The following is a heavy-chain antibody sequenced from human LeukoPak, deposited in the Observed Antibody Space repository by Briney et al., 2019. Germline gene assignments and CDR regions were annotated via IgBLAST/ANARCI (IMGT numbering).Heavy chain of an antibody. Sequence: GESPRILCKGSGYSFTSYWISWVRQMPGKGLEWMGRIDPSDSYTTYSPSFQGHVTISDDKSISTPYLQWTSLKASDTAMYYGARYSWIQLWFDPWGQGTLVTVSS. V-gene: IGHV5-10-1*01. J-gene: IGHJ5*02. CDR1: GYSFTSYW. D-gene: IGHD5-18*01. CDR2: IDPSDSYT. CDR3: ARYSWIQLWFDP.